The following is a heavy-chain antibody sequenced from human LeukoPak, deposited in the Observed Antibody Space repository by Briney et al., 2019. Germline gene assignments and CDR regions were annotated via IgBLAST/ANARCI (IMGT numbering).Heavy chain of an antibody. CDR3: ARVSLRNCFDP. Sequence: SETLSLTCTVSGGSISSGGYYWSWIRQHPGKGLEWIGYIYYSGSTYYNPSLKSRVTISVDTSKNQFSLKLSSVTAADTAVYYCARVSLRNCFDPWGQGTLVTVSS. CDR1: GGSISSGGYY. D-gene: IGHD5/OR15-5a*01. V-gene: IGHV4-31*03. J-gene: IGHJ5*02. CDR2: IYYSGST.